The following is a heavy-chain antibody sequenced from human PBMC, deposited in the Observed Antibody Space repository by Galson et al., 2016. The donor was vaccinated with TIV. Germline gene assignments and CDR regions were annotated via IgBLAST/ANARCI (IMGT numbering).Heavy chain of an antibody. CDR1: GFSLSTTKVG. V-gene: IGHV2-5*02. CDR2: LYWDDDK. D-gene: IGHD3-10*02. Sequence: PALVKPTQTLTLTCTFSGFSLSTTKVGVAWVRQPPGEALEWLALLYWDDDKRYSPSLRSRLAISKDTSKNQVVLIMTNMDPVDTATYYCTHLPNMFYYGMAVWGQGTTVTVSS. CDR3: THLPNMFYYGMAV. J-gene: IGHJ6*02.